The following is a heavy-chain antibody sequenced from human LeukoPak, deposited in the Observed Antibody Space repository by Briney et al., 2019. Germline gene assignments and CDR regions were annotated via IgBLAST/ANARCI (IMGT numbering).Heavy chain of an antibody. CDR3: ARGQETVGIQLQYYFDY. Sequence: PSETLSLTCTVSGGSISSSSYYWSWIRQPPGKGLEWIGEINHSGSTNYNPSLKSRVTISVDTSKNQFSLKLSSVTAADTAVYYCARGQETVGIQLQYYFDYWGQGTLVTVSS. D-gene: IGHD5-18*01. CDR1: GGSISSSSYY. J-gene: IGHJ4*02. CDR2: INHSGST. V-gene: IGHV4-39*07.